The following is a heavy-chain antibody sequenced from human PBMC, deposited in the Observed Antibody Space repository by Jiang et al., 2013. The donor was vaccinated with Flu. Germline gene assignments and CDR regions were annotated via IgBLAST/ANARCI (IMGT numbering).Heavy chain of an antibody. J-gene: IGHJ4*02. V-gene: IGHV1-69*04. CDR2: IIPILGIA. CDR3: ARGSGYFSYFDY. Sequence: GAEVKKPGSSVKVSCKASGGTFSSYAISWVRQAPGQGLEWMGRIIPILGIANYAQKFQGRVTITADKSTSTAYMELSSLRSEDTAVYYCARGSGYFSYFDYWGQGTLVTVSS. D-gene: IGHD3-22*01. CDR1: GGTFSSYA.